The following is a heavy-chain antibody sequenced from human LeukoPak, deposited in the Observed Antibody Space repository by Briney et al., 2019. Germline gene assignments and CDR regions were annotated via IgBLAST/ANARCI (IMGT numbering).Heavy chain of an antibody. J-gene: IGHJ4*02. CDR3: ARAGFRRGAVDY. D-gene: IGHD3-10*01. CDR1: GYTFTIYG. CDR2: ISAYNGNT. V-gene: IGHV1-18*04. Sequence: ASVKVSSKDSGYTFTIYGISWVRQAPGQGGERMGLISAYNGNTNYAQKLQGRVTMTTDTSTSTAYMELRSLRSDDTAVYYCARAGFRRGAVDYWGQGTLVTVSS.